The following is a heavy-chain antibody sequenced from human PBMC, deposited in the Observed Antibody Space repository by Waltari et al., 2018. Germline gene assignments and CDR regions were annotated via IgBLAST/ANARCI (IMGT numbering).Heavy chain of an antibody. CDR1: GGSISSSSYY. D-gene: IGHD3-10*01. V-gene: IGHV4-39*01. J-gene: IGHJ4*02. CDR3: ARPSRGIQPFDY. CDR2: IYNFGNT. Sequence: QLQLQESGPGLVKPSETLSLTCNVSGGSISSSSYYWGWVRQPPGKGLEGIGSIYNFGNTFDNPSLSGRVTISMDTPNNQFSLKLSSVTAADTAVYYCARPSRGIQPFDYWGPGTLVTVSS.